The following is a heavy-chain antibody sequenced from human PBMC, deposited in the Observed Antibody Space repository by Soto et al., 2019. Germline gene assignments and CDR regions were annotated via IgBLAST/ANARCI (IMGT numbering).Heavy chain of an antibody. Sequence: QVQLVESGGGVVQPGRSLRLSCAASGFTFSSYGMHWVRQAPGQGLEWVAVISYDGSNKYYADSVKGRFTISRDNSKNTLYLQLNSLGAEDTAVYYCAKDLSDCRGGSCPFDYWGQGTLVTVSS. V-gene: IGHV3-30*18. CDR3: AKDLSDCRGGSCPFDY. D-gene: IGHD2-15*01. CDR1: GFTFSSYG. J-gene: IGHJ4*02. CDR2: ISYDGSNK.